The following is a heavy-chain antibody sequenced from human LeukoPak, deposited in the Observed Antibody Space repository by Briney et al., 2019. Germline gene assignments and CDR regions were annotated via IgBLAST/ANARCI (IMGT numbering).Heavy chain of an antibody. D-gene: IGHD2-2*01. CDR3: AKGSRVEPVAYCDY. J-gene: IGHJ4*02. CDR2: ISGSGGST. V-gene: IGHV3-23*01. CDR1: GFTFSSYA. Sequence: GGSLRFSCAASGFTFSSYAMTWVRQAPGKGLEWVSSISGSGGSTYYADSVKGRFTISRDNSKNTLYLQMNSLRAEDTAVYYCAKGSRVEPVAYCDYWGQGTLVTVSS.